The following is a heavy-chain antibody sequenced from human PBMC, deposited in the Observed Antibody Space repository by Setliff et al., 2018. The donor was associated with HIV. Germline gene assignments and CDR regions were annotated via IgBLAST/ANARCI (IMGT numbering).Heavy chain of an antibody. D-gene: IGHD2-21*02. V-gene: IGHV3-11*04. J-gene: IGHJ5*02. CDR1: GFTFSDFY. CDR2: ISTSGSTI. CDR3: ARSGDLNWFDP. Sequence: GGSLRLSCAASGFTFSDFYMSWIRQAPGKGLEWVSYISTSGSTIYYADSVKGRITISRDNAKNSLYLQMNSLRAEDTAVYYCARSGDLNWFDPWGQGTLVTVSS.